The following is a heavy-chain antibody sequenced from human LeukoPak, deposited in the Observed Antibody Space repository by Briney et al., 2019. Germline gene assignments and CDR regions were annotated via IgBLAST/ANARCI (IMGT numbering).Heavy chain of an antibody. Sequence: GGSLRLSCTASGFTLGSHDMHWVRRIPGQGLEWVAAVSSGFHAFFADSVQGRFTVSREDARNSLYLQMNSLRAGDTAVYYCVREARGYHYTYFDYWGQGTLVTVYS. D-gene: IGHD5-18*01. CDR2: VSSGFHA. J-gene: IGHJ4*02. CDR1: GFTLGSHD. V-gene: IGHV3-13*01. CDR3: VREARGYHYTYFDY.